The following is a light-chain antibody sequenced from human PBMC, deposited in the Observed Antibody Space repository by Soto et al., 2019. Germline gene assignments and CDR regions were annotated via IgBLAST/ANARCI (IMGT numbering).Light chain of an antibody. Sequence: IILTQSPGPLSLSTGERASLSYRASQRIANSLAWYQQKPGQAPRLLSYDASNRATGIPARFSGSGSGTDITLTISSLEPEDFAVYFCQQRSNWPWTFGQGTKVDI. J-gene: IGKJ1*01. V-gene: IGKV3-11*01. CDR2: DAS. CDR3: QQRSNWPWT. CDR1: QRIANS.